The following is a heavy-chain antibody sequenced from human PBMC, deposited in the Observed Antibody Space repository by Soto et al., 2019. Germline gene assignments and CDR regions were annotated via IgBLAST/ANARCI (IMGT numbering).Heavy chain of an antibody. D-gene: IGHD1-26*01. CDR2: INPTGDNK. CDR3: ARVFSDTYNGRSYWWFDP. CDR1: GYPFTHYG. J-gene: IGHJ5*02. V-gene: IGHV1-18*01. Sequence: ASVKVSCKSSGYPFTHYGITWVRQAPGQGLEWMAFINPTGDNKAYAPKFGGRPTLTTVTSTSTMYMELSSLRSDDTAVFFFARVFSDTYNGRSYWWFDPWGQGTLVTVSS.